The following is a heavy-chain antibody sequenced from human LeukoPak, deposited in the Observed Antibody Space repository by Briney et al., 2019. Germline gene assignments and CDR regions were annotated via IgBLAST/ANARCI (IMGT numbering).Heavy chain of an antibody. V-gene: IGHV1-69*06. Sequence: SVKVSCKASGGTFSSYAISWVRQAPGQGLEWMGGISPIFGTANYAQKFQGRVTITADKSTSTAYMELSSLRSEDTAVYYCASPKGDYYYMDVWGKGTTVTVSS. CDR1: GGTFSSYA. CDR3: ASPKGDYYYMDV. CDR2: ISPIFGTA. J-gene: IGHJ6*03.